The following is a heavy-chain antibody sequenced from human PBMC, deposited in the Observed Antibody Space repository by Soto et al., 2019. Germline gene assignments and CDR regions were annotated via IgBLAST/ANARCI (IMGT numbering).Heavy chain of an antibody. CDR2: IYYSGST. J-gene: IGHJ5*02. V-gene: IGHV4-59*01. CDR3: AIIGGAYESRNLIDP. CDR1: GGSISRDY. D-gene: IGHD3-16*01. Sequence: PSETLSLTCTVSGGSISRDYYIWIRQSPGKGLEWIGHIYYSGSTKYNPSLKSRVLISIDTSKNQFSLRLTSVTAADTAIYYCAIIGGAYESRNLIDPWGQRALVTVSS.